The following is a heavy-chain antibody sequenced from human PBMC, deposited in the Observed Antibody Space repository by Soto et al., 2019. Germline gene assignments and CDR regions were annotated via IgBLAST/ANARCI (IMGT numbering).Heavy chain of an antibody. CDR1: GYSFTSYW. J-gene: IGHJ6*03. CDR3: ARQASDLYYYMDV. Sequence: PGESLKISCKGSGYSFTSYWIGWVRQMPGKGLEWMGIIYPGDSDTRYSPSFQGQVTISADKSISTAYLQWSSLKASDTAMYYCARQASDLYYYMDVWGKGTTVTVSS. V-gene: IGHV5-51*01. CDR2: IYPGDSDT.